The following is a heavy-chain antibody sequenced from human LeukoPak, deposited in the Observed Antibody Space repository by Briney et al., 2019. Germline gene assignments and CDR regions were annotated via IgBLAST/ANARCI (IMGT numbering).Heavy chain of an antibody. V-gene: IGHV4-59*08. J-gene: IGHJ5*02. CDR1: GGSISSYY. Sequence: SETLSLTCTVSGGSISSYYWSWIRQPPGKGLEWIGYIYYSGSTNYNPSLKSRVTISVDTSKNQFSLKLSSVTAADTAVYYCARSPNIRNWFDPWGQGTLVTVSS. CDR3: ARSPNIRNWFDP. CDR2: IYYSGST. D-gene: IGHD4/OR15-4a*01.